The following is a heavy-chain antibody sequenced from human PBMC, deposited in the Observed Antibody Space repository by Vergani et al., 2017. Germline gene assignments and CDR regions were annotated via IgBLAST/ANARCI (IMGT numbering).Heavy chain of an antibody. J-gene: IGHJ4*02. CDR3: ARGTQLERNYYFDY. Sequence: QLQLQESGSGLVKPSQTLSLTCAVSGGSLSRGGYSWSWIRQPPGKGLEWIGYIYHSGSTYYNPSLESRVTISVDRSKNQFSLKLSSVTAADTAVYYCARGTQLERNYYFDYWGQGTLVTVSS. CDR2: IYHSGST. V-gene: IGHV4-30-2*01. D-gene: IGHD1-1*01. CDR1: GGSLSRGGYS.